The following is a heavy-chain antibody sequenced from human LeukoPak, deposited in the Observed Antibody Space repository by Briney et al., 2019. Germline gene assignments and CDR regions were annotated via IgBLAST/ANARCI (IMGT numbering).Heavy chain of an antibody. V-gene: IGHV3-48*03. Sequence: GGSLRLSCAASGFTFSSYEMNWVRQAPGKGLEWVSYISSSGSTIYYADSVKGRFTISRDNAKNSLYLQMNSLRAEDTAVYYCASLTDDDIGGPDWFDPWGQGTLVTVSS. J-gene: IGHJ5*02. CDR1: GFTFSSYE. CDR3: ASLTDDDIGGPDWFDP. CDR2: ISSSGSTI. D-gene: IGHD3-9*01.